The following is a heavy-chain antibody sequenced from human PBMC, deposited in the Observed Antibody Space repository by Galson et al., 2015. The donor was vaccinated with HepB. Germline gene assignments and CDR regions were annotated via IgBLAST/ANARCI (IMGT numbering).Heavy chain of an antibody. CDR2: ISGSGGST. D-gene: IGHD5-24*01. V-gene: IGHV3-23*01. CDR3: AKDGAKRLQLGGFDY. J-gene: IGHJ4*02. CDR1: GFTFSSYA. Sequence: SLRLSCAASGFTFSSYAMSWVRQAPGKGLEWVSAISGSGGSTYYADSVKGRFTISRDNSKNTLYLQMNSLRAEDTAVYYCAKDGAKRLQLGGFDYWGQGTLVTVSS.